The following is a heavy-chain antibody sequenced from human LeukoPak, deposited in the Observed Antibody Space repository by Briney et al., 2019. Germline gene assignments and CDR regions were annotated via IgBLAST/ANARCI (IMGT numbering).Heavy chain of an antibody. CDR1: GGSLSGYY. V-gene: IGHV4-34*01. Sequence: PSETLSLTCAVYGGSLSGYYWSWIRQPPGKGLEWIGEINHSGSTNYNPSLKSRVTISVDTSKNQFSLKLSSVTAADTAVYYCARGLSTVAVTTELDYWGQGTLVTVSS. CDR3: ARGLSTVAVTTELDY. CDR2: INHSGST. D-gene: IGHD4-17*01. J-gene: IGHJ4*02.